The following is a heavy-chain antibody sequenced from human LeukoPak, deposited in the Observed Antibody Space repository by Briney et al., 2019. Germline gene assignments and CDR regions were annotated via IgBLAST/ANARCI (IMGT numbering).Heavy chain of an antibody. CDR2: INPNSGGT. Sequence: ASVKVSCKASGYTFTGYYMHWVRQAPGQGLEWMGWINPNSGGTNYAQKFQGWVTMTRDTSISTAYMELSRLRSDDTAVYYCAREFLEANYFDYWGRGTLVTVPS. D-gene: IGHD5-24*01. V-gene: IGHV1-2*04. CDR3: AREFLEANYFDY. J-gene: IGHJ4*02. CDR1: GYTFTGYY.